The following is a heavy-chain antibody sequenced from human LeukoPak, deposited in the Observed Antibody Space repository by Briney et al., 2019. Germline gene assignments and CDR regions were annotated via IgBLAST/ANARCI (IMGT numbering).Heavy chain of an antibody. CDR3: ATLQSSGYDYSDY. J-gene: IGHJ4*01. V-gene: IGHV4-59*08. CDR2: IYYSGST. D-gene: IGHD3-22*01. CDR1: GFTFSSYW. Sequence: QAGGSLRLSCVASGFTFSSYWMSWIRQPPGKGLEWIGYIYYSGSTDYNPSLKSRVTMSVDTSKNQFSLKLSSVTAADTAVYYCATLQSSGYDYSDYWGQGILVTVSS.